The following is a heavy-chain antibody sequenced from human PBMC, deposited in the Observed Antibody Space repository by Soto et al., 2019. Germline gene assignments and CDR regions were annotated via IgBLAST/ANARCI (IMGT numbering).Heavy chain of an antibody. Sequence: PGGSLRLSCAASGFTFSSYAMSWVRQAPGKGLEWVSAISGSGGSTYYADSVKGRFTISRDNSKNTLYLQMNSLRAEDTAVYYCAKAPRGSLILYYFDYWGQGTLVTVSS. CDR3: AKAPRGSLILYYFDY. CDR2: ISGSGGST. J-gene: IGHJ4*02. CDR1: GFTFSSYA. V-gene: IGHV3-23*01. D-gene: IGHD2-15*01.